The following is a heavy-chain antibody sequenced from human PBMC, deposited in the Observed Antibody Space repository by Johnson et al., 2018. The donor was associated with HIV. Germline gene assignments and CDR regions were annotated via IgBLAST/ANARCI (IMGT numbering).Heavy chain of an antibody. CDR2: ISFDGNLK. CDR1: GFTFDDYG. Sequence: QVQLVESGGGVVRPGGSLRLSCAASGFTFDDYGIHWVRQAPGKGPEWVAVISFDGNLKKYADSVKRRFTISRDNSKNTLYLQMNRLRAEDTAVYYCAKDRTQLAVAFDIWGQGTMVTVSS. J-gene: IGHJ3*02. D-gene: IGHD6-6*01. CDR3: AKDRTQLAVAFDI. V-gene: IGHV3-30*18.